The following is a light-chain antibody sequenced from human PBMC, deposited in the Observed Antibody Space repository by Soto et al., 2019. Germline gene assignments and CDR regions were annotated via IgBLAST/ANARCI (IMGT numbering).Light chain of an antibody. Sequence: EIVLTQSPGTLSLSAGDRASLYCRASQSVSSSNLAWYQQKRGQSPRLLIYGASSRATGIPDRFSGSGSGPESTLTISRLEPEDFAVYYCQQFGDSLTFGPGTKVDI. CDR3: QQFGDSLT. V-gene: IGKV3-20*01. CDR1: QSVSSSN. CDR2: GAS. J-gene: IGKJ3*01.